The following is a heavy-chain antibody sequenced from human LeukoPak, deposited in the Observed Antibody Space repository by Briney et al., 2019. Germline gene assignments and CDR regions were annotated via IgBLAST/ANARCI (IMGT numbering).Heavy chain of an antibody. CDR3: AREFPYYDFWSGYGNYFDY. D-gene: IGHD3-3*01. V-gene: IGHV3-7*01. CDR2: IKQDGSEK. J-gene: IGHJ4*02. CDR1: GFTFSSYW. Sequence: GGSLRLSCAASGFTFSSYWMSWVRQAPGKGLKWVANIKQDGSEKYYVDSVKGRFTISRDNAKNSLYLQMNSLRAEDTAVYYCAREFPYYDFWSGYGNYFDYWGQGTLVTVSS.